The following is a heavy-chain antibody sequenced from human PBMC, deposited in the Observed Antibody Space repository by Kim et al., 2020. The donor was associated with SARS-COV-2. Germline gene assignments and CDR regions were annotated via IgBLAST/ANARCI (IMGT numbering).Heavy chain of an antibody. D-gene: IGHD4-17*01. V-gene: IGHV4-4*02. CDR2: IFHSGNS. CDR1: GGSISSDNW. Sequence: SETLSLTCDVSGGSISSDNWWSWVRQPPGKGLEWVGEIFHSGNSNYNPSLKSRVTTSVDKSKNQFSLELSSVTAADTAVYYCASGRDTTKIDYWGQGTLVTVSS. CDR3: ASGRDTTKIDY. J-gene: IGHJ4*02.